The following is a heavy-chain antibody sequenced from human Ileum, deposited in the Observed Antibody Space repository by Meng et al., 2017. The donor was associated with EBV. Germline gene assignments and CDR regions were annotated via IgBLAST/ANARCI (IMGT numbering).Heavy chain of an antibody. CDR1: GGSISRSDW. CDR3: ASSDYYRSDY. V-gene: IGHV4-4*02. D-gene: IGHD3-22*01. J-gene: IGHJ4*02. Sequence: LQGSGHRLVKPSGTLSLTCAVSGGSISRSDWWRWVRQPPGKGLEWIGETSHSGSTNYSPSLKSRVTISLDKSKNQLSLKLNSVTAADTAVYYCASSDYYRSDYWGQGTLVTVSS. CDR2: TSHSGST.